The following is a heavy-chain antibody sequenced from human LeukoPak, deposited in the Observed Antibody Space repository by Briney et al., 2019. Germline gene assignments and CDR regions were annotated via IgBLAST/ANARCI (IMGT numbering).Heavy chain of an antibody. CDR1: GFTFYDYA. CDR2: VNRNSGTI. CDR3: AKDLAVGTTPRVYAFDV. Sequence: GGSLTLSCAASGFTFYDYAMHWVRQVPGKGLEWVGGVNRNSGTIAYGDSVKGRFTISRDNARNSLYLQMNSLRTEDTALYYCAKDLAVGTTPRVYAFDVRGQGTMVTVS. V-gene: IGHV3-9*01. J-gene: IGHJ3*01. D-gene: IGHD1-26*01.